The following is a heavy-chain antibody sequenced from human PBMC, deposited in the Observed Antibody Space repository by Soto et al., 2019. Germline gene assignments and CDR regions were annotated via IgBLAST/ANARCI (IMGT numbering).Heavy chain of an antibody. Sequence: QVQLVQSGAEVKKPGASVKVSCKASGYTFTSYGISWVRQAPGQGLEWMGWISAYNGNTNYAQKLQGRVTMTTDTATSTAYTELRSLGSDDTAVYYCARETSSSGHDYWGQGTLVPVSS. CDR1: GYTFTSYG. CDR3: ARETSSSGHDY. CDR2: ISAYNGNT. D-gene: IGHD6-13*01. V-gene: IGHV1-18*01. J-gene: IGHJ4*02.